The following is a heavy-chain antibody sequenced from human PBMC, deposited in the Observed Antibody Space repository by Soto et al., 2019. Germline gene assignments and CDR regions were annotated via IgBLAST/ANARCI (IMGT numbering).Heavy chain of an antibody. CDR3: AHRVLRTVFGVVTTTAIYFDF. J-gene: IGHJ4*02. Sequence: QITLNESGPTQVKPRQTLTLTCTFSGFSLTTSGVGVGWIRQSPGKAPEWLALIYWDDDKRYSPSLKSRLTITKATSKNQVVMTMADLDPADTATYYCAHRVLRTVFGVVTTTAIYFDFWGQGTPVAVSS. V-gene: IGHV2-5*02. CDR1: GFSLTTSGVG. CDR2: IYWDDDK. D-gene: IGHD3-3*01.